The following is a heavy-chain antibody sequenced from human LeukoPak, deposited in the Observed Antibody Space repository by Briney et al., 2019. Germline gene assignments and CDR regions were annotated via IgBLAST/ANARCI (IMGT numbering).Heavy chain of an antibody. Sequence: SVKVSCKASGDTFSSYAISWVRQAPGQGLEWMGGIIPIFVTANSAQKFRGRVSITADASPSTACMELSSLRSEDTAVYYCASLYYDFWGGYYIVIGYWGQGALVTVSS. CDR2: IIPIFVTA. V-gene: IGHV1-69*13. J-gene: IGHJ4*02. CDR1: GDTFSSYA. D-gene: IGHD3-3*01. CDR3: ASLYYDFWGGYYIVIGY.